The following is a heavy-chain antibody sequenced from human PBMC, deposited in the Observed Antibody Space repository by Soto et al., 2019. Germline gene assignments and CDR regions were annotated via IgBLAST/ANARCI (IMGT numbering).Heavy chain of an antibody. D-gene: IGHD3-16*01. CDR1: GFTVSNNY. Sequence: EVQLVESGGGLIQPGGSLRLSCAVSGFTVSNNYMSWVRQAPGKGLEGVSVIYSGGYTAYGDSVKGRFTISRDNSKNTLNHKKKSRGPDDPAVYYWATHGGGGGYGGQGTLVTVSS. J-gene: IGHJ4*02. CDR3: ATHGGGGGY. V-gene: IGHV3-53*01. CDR2: IYSGGYT.